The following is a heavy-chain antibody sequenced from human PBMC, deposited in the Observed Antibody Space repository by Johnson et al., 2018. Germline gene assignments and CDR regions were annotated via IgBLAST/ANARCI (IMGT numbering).Heavy chain of an antibody. D-gene: IGHD3-22*01. J-gene: IGHJ1*01. CDR1: GFTFGDFV. CDR2: ISSDGRNT. CDR3: ARDKAPYYFDWYFQF. V-gene: IGHV3-30*03. Sequence: QVQLVESGGGAVQPGRSLRLSCVASGFTFGDFVMYWVRQAPGKGLEWVTAISSDGRNTYYADSVRGRFTISRDNAKKTLHLQMNSLRPEDTAVYYCARDKAPYYFDWYFQFWGQGTLVTVSS.